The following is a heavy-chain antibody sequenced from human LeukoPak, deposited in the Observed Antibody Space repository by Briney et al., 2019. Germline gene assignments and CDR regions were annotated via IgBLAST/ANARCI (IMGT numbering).Heavy chain of an antibody. CDR2: FSGDSIYI. D-gene: IGHD2-2*01. CDR1: GFTFSSYS. CDR3: ARCSSTGCASSPLAGYLY. V-gene: IGHV3-21*01. Sequence: GGSLRLSCAAAGFTFSSYSMNWVRRAPGRGLEWVSSFSGDSIYIYYADSVRGRFTISRDNAKSSLFLQMNSLRAEDTAVYYCARCSSTGCASSPLAGYLYWGQGTLVTVSS. J-gene: IGHJ4*02.